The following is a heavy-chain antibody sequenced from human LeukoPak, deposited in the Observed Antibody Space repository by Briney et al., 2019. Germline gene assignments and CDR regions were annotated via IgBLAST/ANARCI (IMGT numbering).Heavy chain of an antibody. CDR3: AGSGFFFDY. CDR1: GGSISSSSYY. CDR2: IYYSGST. V-gene: IGHV4-61*05. D-gene: IGHD1-26*01. J-gene: IGHJ4*02. Sequence: PSETLSLTCTVSGGSISSSSYYWSWIRQPPGKGLEWIGYIYYSGSTNYNPSLKSRVTISVDTSKNQFSLKLSSVTAADTAVYYCAGSGFFFDYWGQGTLVTVSS.